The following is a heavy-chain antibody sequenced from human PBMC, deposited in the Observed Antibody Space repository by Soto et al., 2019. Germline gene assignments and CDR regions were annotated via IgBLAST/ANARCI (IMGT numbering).Heavy chain of an antibody. CDR3: AKGLFSPYIVVVPAAIGSSFDY. D-gene: IGHD2-2*01. V-gene: IGHV3-23*01. CDR2: ISGSGGST. CDR1: GFTFSSYA. J-gene: IGHJ4*02. Sequence: GGSLSLSCAASGFTFSSYAMSWVRQAPGKGLEWVSAISGSGGSTYYADSVKGRFTISRDNSKNTLYLQMNSLRAEDTAVYYCAKGLFSPYIVVVPAAIGSSFDYWGQGTLVTVSS.